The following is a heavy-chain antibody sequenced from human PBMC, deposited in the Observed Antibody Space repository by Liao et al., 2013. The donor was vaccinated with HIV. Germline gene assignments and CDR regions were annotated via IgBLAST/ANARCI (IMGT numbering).Heavy chain of an antibody. CDR3: ARGGSGGSPAAAWFDP. J-gene: IGHJ5*02. CDR2: IYYSGST. CDR1: GGSISSSSYY. V-gene: IGHV4-39*07. Sequence: QLQLQESGPGLVKPSETLSLTCTVSGGSISSSSYYWGWIRQPPGKGLEWIGSIYYSGSTYYNPSLKSRVTISVDTSKNQFSLKLSSVTAADTAVYYCARGGSGGSPAAAWFDPWGQGTLVTVSS. D-gene: IGHD2-15*01.